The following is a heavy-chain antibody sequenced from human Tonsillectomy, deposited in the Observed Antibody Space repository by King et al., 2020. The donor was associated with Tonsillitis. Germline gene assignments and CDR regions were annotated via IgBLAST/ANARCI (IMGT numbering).Heavy chain of an antibody. V-gene: IGHV1-2*02. CDR3: ARETCVGYSGSCRTGVSNWFDP. Sequence: LQLVQSGAEVTKPRASVKVSCKASGYTFTGYYIHWVRQAPGQGLEWMGWINPNSGGTNSAQKFQGRVTMTRDTSISTAYMELSSLRSDYTAVYYCARETCVGYSGSCRTGVSNWFDPWGQGTLVTVSS. CDR1: GYTFTGYY. CDR2: INPNSGGT. D-gene: IGHD2-8*01. J-gene: IGHJ5*02.